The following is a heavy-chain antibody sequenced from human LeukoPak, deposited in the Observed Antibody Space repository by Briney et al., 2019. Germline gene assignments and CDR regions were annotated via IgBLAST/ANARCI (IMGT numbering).Heavy chain of an antibody. Sequence: ASVKVSCKASGYTFTAYYVHWVRQAPGQGPEWMGWIHPNSGGTNYAQNFQGRVNMTRDTSITTAYMELSSLGSDDTAMYYCARGDIYWDYWGQGTQVTVSS. CDR1: GYTFTAYY. CDR2: IHPNSGGT. V-gene: IGHV1-2*02. D-gene: IGHD2-15*01. J-gene: IGHJ4*02. CDR3: ARGDIYWDY.